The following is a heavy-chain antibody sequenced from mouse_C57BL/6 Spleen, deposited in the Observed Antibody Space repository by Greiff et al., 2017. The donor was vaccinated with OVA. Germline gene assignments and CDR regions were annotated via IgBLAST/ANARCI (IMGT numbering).Heavy chain of an antibody. J-gene: IGHJ4*01. CDR1: GYTFTDYN. V-gene: IGHV1-22*01. CDR3: ARGGSTMVTTKAMDY. Sequence: DVQLQESGPELVKPGASVKMSCKASGYTFTDYNMHWVKQSHGKSLEWIGYINPNNGGTSYNQKFKGKATLTVNKSSSTAYMELRSLTSEDSAVYYCARGGSTMVTTKAMDYWGQGTSVTVSS. CDR2: INPNNGGT. D-gene: IGHD2-2*01.